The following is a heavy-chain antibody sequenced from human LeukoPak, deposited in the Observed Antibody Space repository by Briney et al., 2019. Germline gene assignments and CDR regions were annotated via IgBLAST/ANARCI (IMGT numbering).Heavy chain of an antibody. V-gene: IGHV1-8*01. Sequence: ATVKVSCKTSGYTVTSYDINWVRQATGQGLEWMGWMNPNSGNTGYAQKFQGRATMTRNTSISTAYMELSSLRSEDTAVYYCARVPTKIVVVPAAIFTAFDIWGQGTMVTVSS. CDR2: MNPNSGNT. CDR1: GYTVTSYD. CDR3: ARVPTKIVVVPAAIFTAFDI. J-gene: IGHJ3*02. D-gene: IGHD2-2*01.